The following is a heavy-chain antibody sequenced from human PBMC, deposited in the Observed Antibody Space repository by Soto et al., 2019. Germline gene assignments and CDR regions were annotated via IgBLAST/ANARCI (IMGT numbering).Heavy chain of an antibody. V-gene: IGHV1-69*13. D-gene: IGHD3-3*01. CDR2: IIPIFGTA. CDR1: GGTFSSYA. CDR3: ARGRNYYDFWSGHIAYYYGLDV. J-gene: IGHJ6*02. Sequence: SVKVSCKASGGTFSSYAISWVRQAPGQGLEWMGGIIPIFGTANYAQKFQGRVTITADESTSTAYMELSSLRSEDTAVYYCARGRNYYDFWSGHIAYYYGLDVWGQGTTVTVSS.